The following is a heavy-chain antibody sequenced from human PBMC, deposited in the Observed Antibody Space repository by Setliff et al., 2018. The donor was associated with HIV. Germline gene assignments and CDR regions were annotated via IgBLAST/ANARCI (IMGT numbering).Heavy chain of an antibody. J-gene: IGHJ2*01. D-gene: IGHD6-6*01. V-gene: IGHV1-2*06. Sequence: ASVKVSCKASGYTFTGYFMHWVRQAPGQGLEWMGRINPNSGGTNYAQKFQGRATMTRDTSISTAYMELSRLTSDDTAVYYCARGHSSSTNWFFDVWGRGTLVTVSS. CDR2: INPNSGGT. CDR1: GYTFTGYF. CDR3: ARGHSSSTNWFFDV.